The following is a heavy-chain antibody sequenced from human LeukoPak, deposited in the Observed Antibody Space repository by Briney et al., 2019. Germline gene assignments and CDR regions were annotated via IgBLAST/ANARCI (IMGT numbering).Heavy chain of an antibody. CDR1: GFTFSDHY. D-gene: IGHD3-10*01. V-gene: IGHV3-72*01. J-gene: IGHJ4*02. CDR2: SRNEGHSYST. CDR3: VALLRGIGY. Sequence: RSGGSLRLSCAVSGFTFSDHYMDWVRQAPGKGLEWIGRSRNEGHSYSTDFAASVRGRASLSRDHSRHPLYLQINSLRTDDTAVYYCVALLRGIGYWGQGTLVTVSS.